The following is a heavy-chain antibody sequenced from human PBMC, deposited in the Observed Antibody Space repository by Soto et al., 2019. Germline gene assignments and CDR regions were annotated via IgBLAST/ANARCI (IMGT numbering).Heavy chain of an antibody. CDR2: ISYDGSNK. Sequence: GGSLRLSCAASGFTFSSYAMHWVRQAPGKGLEWVAVISYDGSNKYYADSVKGRFTISRDNSKNTLYLQMNSLRAEDTAVYYCAREGTPQGVPDAFDIWGQGTMVTVSS. CDR1: GFTFSSYA. CDR3: AREGTPQGVPDAFDI. V-gene: IGHV3-30-3*01. D-gene: IGHD2-8*01. J-gene: IGHJ3*02.